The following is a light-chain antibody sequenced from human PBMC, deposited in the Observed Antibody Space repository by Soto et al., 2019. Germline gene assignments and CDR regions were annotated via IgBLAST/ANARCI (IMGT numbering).Light chain of an antibody. J-gene: IGKJ4*01. CDR1: QSVSSY. V-gene: IGKV3-11*01. Sequence: EIVLTQSPATLSLSPGERATLSCRASQSVSSYLAWYQQKPGQAPRLLIYDASNRATGIPARFSGSVSGTHFTVTISRLEAEDFAVYYGQQRGNWPPVTFGGGTKVESK. CDR2: DAS. CDR3: QQRGNWPPVT.